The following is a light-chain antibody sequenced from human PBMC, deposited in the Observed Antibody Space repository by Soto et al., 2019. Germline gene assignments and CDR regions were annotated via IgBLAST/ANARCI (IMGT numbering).Light chain of an antibody. CDR3: QHYNSYSEA. J-gene: IGKJ1*01. V-gene: IGKV1-39*01. CDR1: QSISSY. Sequence: DIQMTQSHSSVSASVGDRVTITCRASQSISSYLNWYQQKPGKAPKLLIYAASSLQSGVPSRFSGSGSGTDFTLTISSLQPEDFATYYCQHYNSYSEAFGQGTKVDI. CDR2: AAS.